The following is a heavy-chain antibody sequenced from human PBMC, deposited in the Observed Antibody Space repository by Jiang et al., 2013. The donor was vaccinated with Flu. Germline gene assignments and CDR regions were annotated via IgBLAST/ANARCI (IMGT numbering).Heavy chain of an antibody. CDR3: ARRLIAAAGTNYFDC. CDR1: GFTFSSSS. V-gene: IGHV3-48*01. J-gene: IGHJ4*02. Sequence: QLVESGGGLVQRGGPVRLSCAASGFTFSSSSMNWVRQAPGKGLEWISYIGTSSSTIYYADSVKGRFTISRDNAKKSLYLQMNSLRAEDTAVYYCARRLIAAAGTNYFDCWGQGTLVTVSS. D-gene: IGHD6-13*01. CDR2: IGTSSSTI.